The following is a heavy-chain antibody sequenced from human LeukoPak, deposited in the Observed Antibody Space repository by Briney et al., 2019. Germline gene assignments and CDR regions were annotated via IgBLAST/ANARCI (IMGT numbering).Heavy chain of an antibody. Sequence: GGSLRLSCAASGFTFSSYSMNWVRQAPGKGLEWVSSISSSSYIYYADSVKGRFTISRDNAKNSLYLQMNSLRAEDTAVYYCARDLFTIFGVVPYWGQGTLVTVSS. CDR2: ISSSSYI. J-gene: IGHJ4*02. V-gene: IGHV3-21*01. CDR3: ARDLFTIFGVVPY. CDR1: GFTFSSYS. D-gene: IGHD3-3*01.